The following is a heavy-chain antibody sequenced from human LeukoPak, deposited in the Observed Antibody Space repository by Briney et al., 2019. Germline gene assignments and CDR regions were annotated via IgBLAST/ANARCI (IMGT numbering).Heavy chain of an antibody. V-gene: IGHV1-2*02. CDR3: ARENFPGSGSAKWFDP. CDR2: VNPYSGAT. Sequence: EASVNVSCKASGYTFTSYYIHWVRQAPGQGLEWMGWVNPYSGATNYAQKFQGRVTMTRDTSISTAYMELSRMQSDDTAVYYCARENFPGSGSAKWFDPWGQGTLVTVS. J-gene: IGHJ5*02. D-gene: IGHD3-10*01. CDR1: GYTFTSYY.